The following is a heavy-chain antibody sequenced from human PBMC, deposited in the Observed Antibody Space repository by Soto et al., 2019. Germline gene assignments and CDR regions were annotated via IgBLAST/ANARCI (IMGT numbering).Heavy chain of an antibody. CDR1: GGSFSGYY. CDR2: INHSGST. Sequence: SETLSLTCAVYGGSFSGYYWSWIRQPPGKGLEWIGEINHSGSTNYNPSLKSRVTISVDTSKNQFSLKLSSVTAADTAVYYCARGRRRTPLNIVVVPAAMEHTRNNWFDPWGQGTLVTVSS. V-gene: IGHV4-34*01. D-gene: IGHD2-2*01. J-gene: IGHJ5*02. CDR3: ARGRRRTPLNIVVVPAAMEHTRNNWFDP.